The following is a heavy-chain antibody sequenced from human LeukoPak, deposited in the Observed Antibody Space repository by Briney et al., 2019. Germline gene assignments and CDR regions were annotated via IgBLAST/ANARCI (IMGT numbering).Heavy chain of an antibody. D-gene: IGHD3-16*01. CDR3: ARDSESVWGSYYFDY. CDR1: GFTVSSNY. Sequence: PGGSLRLSCAASGFTVSSNYMSWVRQAPGKGLEWVSVIYSGGSTYYADSVKGRFTISRGNSKNTLYLQMNSLRAEDTAVYYCARDSESVWGSYYFDYWGQGTLVTVSS. CDR2: IYSGGST. J-gene: IGHJ4*02. V-gene: IGHV3-66*02.